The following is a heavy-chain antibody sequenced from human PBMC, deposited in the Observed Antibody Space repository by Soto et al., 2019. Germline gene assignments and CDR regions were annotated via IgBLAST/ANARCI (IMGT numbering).Heavy chain of an antibody. CDR1: GGSISSGDY. CDR3: ARTKYYYNTTAYIFDY. V-gene: IGHV4-30-4*01. Sequence: TLSLTCTVSGGSISSGDYWSWIRQPPGKGLGWVGYIYHSGGPYYNPSLNSRATMSVDTSQNQFSLKLSSVSAADTAAYYCARTKYYYNTTAYIFDYWGQGALVTVSS. J-gene: IGHJ4*02. CDR2: IYHSGGP. D-gene: IGHD3-22*01.